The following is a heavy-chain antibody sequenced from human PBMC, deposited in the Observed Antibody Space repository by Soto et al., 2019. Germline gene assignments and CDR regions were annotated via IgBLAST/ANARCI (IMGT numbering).Heavy chain of an antibody. D-gene: IGHD1-1*01. J-gene: IGHJ6*02. CDR3: ASGILILRRLYYGMDV. CDR2: IIPIFGTA. CDR1: GGTFSSYA. V-gene: IGHV1-69*13. Sequence: GASVKVSCKASGGTFSSYAISWVRQAPGQGLEWMGGIIPIFGTANYAQKFQGRVTITADESTSTAYMELSSLRSEDTAVYYCASGILILRRLYYGMDVWGQGTTVTVSS.